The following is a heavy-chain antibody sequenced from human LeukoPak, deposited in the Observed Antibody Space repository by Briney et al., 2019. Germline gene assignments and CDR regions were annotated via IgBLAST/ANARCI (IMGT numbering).Heavy chain of an antibody. Sequence: SETLSLTCTVSGGSISSSSYYWGWIRQPPGKGLEWIGSIYYSGSTYYNPSLKSHVTLSVDTSKNQFSLKLSSVTAADTAVYYCASCGGDCKYYYYGMDVWGQGTTVTVSS. J-gene: IGHJ6*02. CDR1: GGSISSSSYY. V-gene: IGHV4-39*01. D-gene: IGHD2-21*02. CDR2: IYYSGST. CDR3: ASCGGDCKYYYYGMDV.